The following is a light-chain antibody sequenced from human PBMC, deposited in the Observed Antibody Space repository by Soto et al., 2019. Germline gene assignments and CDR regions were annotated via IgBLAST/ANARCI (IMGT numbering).Light chain of an antibody. J-gene: IGKJ2*01. V-gene: IGKV3-20*01. CDR1: QNVDNNF. CDR2: GAS. Sequence: ENVLTQSPGTLSLSPGERATLSCRASQNVDNNFLACYQHKPRQPPRLLIFGASISAAGIPDRSSGSASGTDFTLSISRLEPEDFVVYHCQQYGSLPYTFGQGTKLDI. CDR3: QQYGSLPYT.